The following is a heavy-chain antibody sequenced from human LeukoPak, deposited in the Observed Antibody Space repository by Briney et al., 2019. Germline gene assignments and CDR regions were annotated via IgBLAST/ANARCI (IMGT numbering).Heavy chain of an antibody. CDR1: GGTFSSYA. Sequence: SVKVSCKASGGTFSSYAISWVRQAPGQGLKWMGGIIPIFGTANYAQKFQGRVTITADESTSTAYMELSSLRSEDTAVYYCASGDTAMVTFDYWGQGTLVTVSS. CDR2: IIPIFGTA. J-gene: IGHJ4*02. D-gene: IGHD5-18*01. V-gene: IGHV1-69*13. CDR3: ASGDTAMVTFDY.